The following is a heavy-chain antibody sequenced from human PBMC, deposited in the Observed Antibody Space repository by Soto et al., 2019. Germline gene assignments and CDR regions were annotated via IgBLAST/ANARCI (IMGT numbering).Heavy chain of an antibody. J-gene: IGHJ4*02. CDR2: MNPNSGNT. Sequence: ASVKVSCKASGYTFTSYDINWVRQATGQGLEWMGWMNPNSGNTGYAQKFQGRVTMTRNTSISTAYMELSSLRSEDTAVYYCARASERYYYDSSGYSRDYWGQGTMVTVSS. V-gene: IGHV1-8*01. CDR1: GYTFTSYD. D-gene: IGHD3-22*01. CDR3: ARASERYYYDSSGYSRDY.